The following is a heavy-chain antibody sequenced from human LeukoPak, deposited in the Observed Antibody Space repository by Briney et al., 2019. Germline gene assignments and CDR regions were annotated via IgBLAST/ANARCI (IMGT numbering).Heavy chain of an antibody. Sequence: SQTLSLTCTVSGGSISSGDYYWSWIRQPPGKGLEWIGYIYYSGSTYYNPSLKSRVTISVDTSKNQFSLKLTSVTAADTAVYYCARGDIVVVPAANGFDPWGQGTLVTVSS. CDR1: GGSISSGDYY. V-gene: IGHV4-30-4*08. CDR3: ARGDIVVVPAANGFDP. D-gene: IGHD2-2*01. CDR2: IYYSGST. J-gene: IGHJ5*02.